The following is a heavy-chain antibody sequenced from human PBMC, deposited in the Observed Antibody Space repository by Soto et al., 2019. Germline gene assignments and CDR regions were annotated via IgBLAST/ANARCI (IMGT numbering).Heavy chain of an antibody. Sequence: VKKPGASVKVXXXASGXXXXXXXISWVXXXXXXXXXXXXXTRAYNGNTNYAQKLQGRVTMTTDTSTSTAYMELRSLRSDDTAVYYCAREINFRDYDFWSGPIYYYYGMDVWGQGTTVTVSS. CDR2: TRAYNGNT. D-gene: IGHD3-3*01. V-gene: IGHV1-18*01. J-gene: IGHJ6*02. CDR3: AREINFRDYDFWSGPIYYYYGMDV. CDR1: GXXXXXXX.